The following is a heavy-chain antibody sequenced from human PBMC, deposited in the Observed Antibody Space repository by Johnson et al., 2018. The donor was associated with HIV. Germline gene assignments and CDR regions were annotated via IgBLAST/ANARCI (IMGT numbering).Heavy chain of an antibody. D-gene: IGHD5-18*01. J-gene: IGHJ3*02. CDR1: GFTFSSYA. Sequence: MLLVESGGGLVQPGGSLRLSCAAPGFTFSSYAMSWVRQTPGKGLEWVSAISGSGGSTYYADSVKGRFTISRDNSKNTLYLHMISMRVVDTAVYYCAKASLRGYSYVSYAVDIWGQGTMVTVSS. CDR3: AKASLRGYSYVSYAVDI. CDR2: ISGSGGST. V-gene: IGHV3-23*04.